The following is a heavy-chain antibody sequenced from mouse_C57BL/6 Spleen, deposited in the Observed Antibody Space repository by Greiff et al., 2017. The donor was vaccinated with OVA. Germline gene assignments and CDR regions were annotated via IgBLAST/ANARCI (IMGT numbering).Heavy chain of an antibody. D-gene: IGHD3-2*02. V-gene: IGHV1-76*01. J-gene: IGHJ2*01. CDR3: ARSKAAQATYYFDY. CDR1: GYTFTDYY. Sequence: VQLQQSGAELVRPGASVKLSCKASGYTFTDYYINWVKQRPGQGLEWIARIYPGSGNTYYNEKFKGKATLTAEKSSSTAYMQLSSLTSEDSAVYFCARSKAAQATYYFDYWGQGTTLTVSS. CDR2: IYPGSGNT.